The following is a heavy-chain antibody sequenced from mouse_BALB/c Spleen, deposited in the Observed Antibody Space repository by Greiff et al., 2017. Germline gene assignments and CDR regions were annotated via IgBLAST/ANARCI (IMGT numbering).Heavy chain of an antibody. D-gene: IGHD2-3*01. Sequence: QVTLKVSGPGILQPSQTLSLTCSFSGFSLSTSGMGVSWIRQPSGKGLEWLAHIYWDDDKRYNPSLKSRLTISKDTSSNQVFLKITSVDTADTATYYCARRGRGRWPSLRNYAMDYWGQGTSVTVSS. CDR2: IYWDDDK. CDR3: ARRGRGRWPSLRNYAMDY. V-gene: IGHV8-12*01. J-gene: IGHJ4*01. CDR1: GFSLSTSGMG.